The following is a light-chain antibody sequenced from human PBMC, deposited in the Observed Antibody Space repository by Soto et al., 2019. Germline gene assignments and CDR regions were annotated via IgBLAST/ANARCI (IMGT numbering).Light chain of an antibody. CDR1: QSASSSY. CDR2: GAS. Sequence: EIVLTQSPGTLSLSPGERATVSCRASQSASSSYFAWYPQKPGQAPRLLISGASNRATGIPDRFSGSGSGTDFTLTISRLEPEDFAVYYCQHYARSVGTFGQGTRVEIK. CDR3: QHYARSVGT. J-gene: IGKJ1*01. V-gene: IGKV3-20*01.